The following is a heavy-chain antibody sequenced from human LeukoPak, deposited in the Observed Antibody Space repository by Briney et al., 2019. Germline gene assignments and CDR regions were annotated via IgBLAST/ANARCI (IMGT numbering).Heavy chain of an antibody. CDR2: INTDGTVT. CDR1: GFTFSKYW. D-gene: IGHD6-19*01. CDR3: ATKQWLAPPPDS. Sequence: GGSLSLSCAASGFTFSKYWMLWVRHAPGQGLESVSRINTDGTVTTYADSVKGRFTVSRDNADNTMFLQMNSVRDEDTAVYYCATKQWLAPPPDSWGQGTPVTVSS. V-gene: IGHV3-74*01. J-gene: IGHJ4*02.